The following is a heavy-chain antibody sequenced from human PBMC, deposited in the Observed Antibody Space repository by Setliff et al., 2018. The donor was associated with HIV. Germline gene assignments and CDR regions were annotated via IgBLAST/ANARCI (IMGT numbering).Heavy chain of an antibody. CDR2: ISSISTYI. D-gene: IGHD1-26*01. J-gene: IGHJ4*02. CDR3: ARSSTLPWELPYFDY. V-gene: IGHV3-21*01. Sequence: GGSLRLSCAASGFTFSSYSMNWVRRAPGKGLEWVSSISSISTYIYYADSVKGRFTISRDNAKNSLFLQMNSLRAEDTAVYYCARSSTLPWELPYFDYWGQGTLVTVSS. CDR1: GFTFSSYS.